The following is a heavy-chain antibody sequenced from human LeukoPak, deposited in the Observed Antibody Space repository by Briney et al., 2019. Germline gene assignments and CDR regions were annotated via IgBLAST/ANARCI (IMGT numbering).Heavy chain of an antibody. CDR2: TYYRSKWYN. CDR3: ARNLLNTIAAAGTSWFDP. D-gene: IGHD6-13*01. Sequence: SQTLSLTCAISGDSVSSNSAAWNWIRQSPSRGLEWLGRTYYRSKWYNDYVVSVKSRITINPDTSKNQFSLQLNSVTPEDTAVYYCARNLLNTIAAAGTSWFDPWGQGTLVTVSS. CDR1: GDSVSSNSAA. J-gene: IGHJ5*02. V-gene: IGHV6-1*01.